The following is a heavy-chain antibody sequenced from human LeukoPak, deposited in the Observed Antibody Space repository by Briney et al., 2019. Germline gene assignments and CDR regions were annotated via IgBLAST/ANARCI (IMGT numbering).Heavy chain of an antibody. J-gene: IGHJ4*02. CDR2: IHYSGST. V-gene: IGHV4-30-4*01. CDR1: GDSISSGDHY. Sequence: PSETLSLTCTVSGDSISSGDHYWSWIRQPPGKGLEWIVYIHYSGSTYYNPSVKSRVIISVAMSKNQFSLSLDSLTAADSAVYYCARAAADTNSWYYFDYLGQGTLVTVSS. D-gene: IGHD2/OR15-2a*01. CDR3: ARAAADTNSWYYFDY.